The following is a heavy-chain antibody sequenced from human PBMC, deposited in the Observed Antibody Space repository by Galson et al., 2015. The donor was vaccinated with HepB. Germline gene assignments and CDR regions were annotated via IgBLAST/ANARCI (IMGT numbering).Heavy chain of an antibody. J-gene: IGHJ4*01. CDR2: ITPSGENT. CDR3: AKVFPEKTDGWYRQALYYFDA. D-gene: IGHD6-19*01. Sequence: SLRLSCAASGFPFSYYAMTWVRQAPGKGLEWVSAITPSGENTYSADSLKGRFTISRDNSKNTVFLQMNSLRADDTAIYFCAKVFPEKTDGWYRQALYYFDAWGHGTRVTVSS. CDR1: GFPFSYYA. V-gene: IGHV3-23*01.